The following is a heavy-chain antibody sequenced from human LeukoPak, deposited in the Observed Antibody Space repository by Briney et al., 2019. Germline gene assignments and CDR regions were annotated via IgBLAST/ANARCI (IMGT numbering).Heavy chain of an antibody. J-gene: IGHJ3*02. Sequence: GGSLRLSCAASGFTFSNYAMSWVRRTPGKGLEWVSSIGGSGTTYYADSVKGRLTISRDNSKNTLYLQMNSLRAEDTAVYYCAKGRIQNAFDIWGQGTMVTVSS. CDR1: GFTFSNYA. CDR3: AKGRIQNAFDI. V-gene: IGHV3-23*01. CDR2: IGGSGTT.